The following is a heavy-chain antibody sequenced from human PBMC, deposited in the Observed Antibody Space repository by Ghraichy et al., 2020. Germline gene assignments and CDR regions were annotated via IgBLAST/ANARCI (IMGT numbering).Heavy chain of an antibody. D-gene: IGHD3-22*01. CDR3: ARDLFYFDNSGYYASDY. CDR1: GFTFSNYR. V-gene: IGHV3-7*01. J-gene: IGHJ4*02. Sequence: GGSLRLSCAASGFTFSNYRMTWVRQAPGKGLEWVANIKQEGSAKHYVDSVKGRFTISRDNAKNSLYLQMSSLRAEDTAVYYCARDLFYFDNSGYYASDYWGQGILVTVSS. CDR2: IKQEGSAK.